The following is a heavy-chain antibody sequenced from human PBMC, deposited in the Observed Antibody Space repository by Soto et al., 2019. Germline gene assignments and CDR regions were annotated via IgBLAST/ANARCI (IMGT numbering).Heavy chain of an antibody. CDR2: ISGSSSDI. CDR3: ATGPRRLSN. V-gene: IGHV3-11*05. CDR1: GLTFSDYY. J-gene: IGHJ4*02. D-gene: IGHD6-6*01. Sequence: QVQLVQSGGGLVKPGESPRLSCATSGLTFSDYYMSWIRQAPGKGLESLSYISGSSSDIKYADSVKGRFTISRDNAKKSVYMKMNSLRAEDTAVYYCATGPRRLSNWGQGTTVIVSS.